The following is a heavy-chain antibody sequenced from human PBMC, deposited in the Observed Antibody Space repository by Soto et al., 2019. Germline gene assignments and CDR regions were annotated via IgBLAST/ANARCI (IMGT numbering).Heavy chain of an antibody. CDR1: GGSISSGDYY. D-gene: IGHD3-22*01. J-gene: IGHJ5*02. Sequence: PSETLSLTCTVSGGSISSGDYYWSWIRQPPGKGLEWIGYIYYSGSTYYNPSLKSRVTISVDTSKNQFSLKLRSVTAADTAVYYCARVPLGYYDSSGYSFDPWGQGTLVTVSS. V-gene: IGHV4-30-4*01. CDR2: IYYSGST. CDR3: ARVPLGYYDSSGYSFDP.